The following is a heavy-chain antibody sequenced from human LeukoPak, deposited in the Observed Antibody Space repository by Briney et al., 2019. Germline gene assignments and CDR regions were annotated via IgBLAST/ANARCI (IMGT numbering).Heavy chain of an antibody. V-gene: IGHV1-2*02. J-gene: IGHJ4*02. CDR3: TRAKRVIFDY. CDR1: GSTFTGYY. CDR2: INPNSGAT. Sequence: ASVKVSCKASGSTFTGYYMHWVRQAPGQGLEWMGWINPNSGATLYAQKFQGRVTMTRDTSINTAYMELSSLRSDDTAVYYCTRAKRVIFDYWGQGTLVTVSS. D-gene: IGHD1-1*01.